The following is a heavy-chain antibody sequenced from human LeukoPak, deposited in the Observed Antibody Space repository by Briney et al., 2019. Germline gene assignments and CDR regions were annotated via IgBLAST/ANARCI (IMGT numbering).Heavy chain of an antibody. J-gene: IGHJ4*02. Sequence: SETLSLTCAVYGGSFSGYYWSWIRQPPGKGPEWIGEINHSGSTNYNPSLKSRVTISEDTSKNQFSLKLSSVTAADTAVYYCARGGGNGYPTDYWGQGTLVTVSS. CDR2: INHSGST. V-gene: IGHV4-34*01. CDR1: GGSFSGYY. D-gene: IGHD3-16*01. CDR3: ARGGGNGYPTDY.